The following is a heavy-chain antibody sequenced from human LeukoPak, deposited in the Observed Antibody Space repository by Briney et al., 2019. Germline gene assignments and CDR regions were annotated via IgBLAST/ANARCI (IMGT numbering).Heavy chain of an antibody. CDR3: AGINPHRLELKYYFDY. J-gene: IGHJ4*02. D-gene: IGHD1-7*01. CDR1: GGSFSGYY. V-gene: IGHV4-34*01. CDR2: INHSGST. Sequence: SETLSLTCAVYGGSFSGYYWSWIRQPPGKGLEWIGEINHSGSTNYNPSLKSRVTISVDTSKNQFSLKLSSVTAADTAVYYCAGINPHRLELKYYFDYWGQGTLVTVSS.